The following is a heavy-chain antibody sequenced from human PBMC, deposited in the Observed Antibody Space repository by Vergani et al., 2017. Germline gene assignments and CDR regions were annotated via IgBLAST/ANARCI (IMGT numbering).Heavy chain of an antibody. V-gene: IGHV4-59*01. Sequence: QVQLQESGPGLVKPSETLSLTCTVSGGSISSYYWSWIRQPPGKGLEWIGYIYYSGSTNYNPSLKSRVTISVDTSKNQFSLKLSSVTAADTAVYYCARDRRQYDFWSGRDSYNWFDPWGQGTLVTVSS. CDR2: IYYSGST. J-gene: IGHJ5*02. CDR3: ARDRRQYDFWSGRDSYNWFDP. CDR1: GGSISSYY. D-gene: IGHD3-3*01.